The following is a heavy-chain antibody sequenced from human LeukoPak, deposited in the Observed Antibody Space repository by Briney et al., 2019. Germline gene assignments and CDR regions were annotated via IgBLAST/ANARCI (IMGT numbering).Heavy chain of an antibody. Sequence: GESLKISCKGSGYSFTSYWIGWVRQMPGKGLEWMGIIYPGDSEPRYSPSFQGQVIISADKSISTVYLRWSSLKASDTAMYYCARLDTSGYYYYGMDVWGQGTTVTVSS. CDR2: IYPGDSEP. J-gene: IGHJ6*02. V-gene: IGHV5-51*01. D-gene: IGHD3-22*01. CDR1: GYSFTSYW. CDR3: ARLDTSGYYYYGMDV.